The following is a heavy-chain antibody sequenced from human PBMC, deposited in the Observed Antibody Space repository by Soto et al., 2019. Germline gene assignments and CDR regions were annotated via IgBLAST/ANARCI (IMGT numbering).Heavy chain of an antibody. Sequence: QVQLQQWGAGLLKPSETLSLTCAVYGESFSSYYWRWIRQPPGKWLEWIGESNQSGGTTYRPSLVSRVSISVDTSENESYVKLRSVTAAATGLYYCATGRVLWCPEAFDIWGQGTKGTGSS. V-gene: IGHV4-34*01. CDR2: SNQSGGT. CDR1: GESFSSYY. CDR3: ATGRVLWCPEAFDI. D-gene: IGHD2-21*01. J-gene: IGHJ3*02.